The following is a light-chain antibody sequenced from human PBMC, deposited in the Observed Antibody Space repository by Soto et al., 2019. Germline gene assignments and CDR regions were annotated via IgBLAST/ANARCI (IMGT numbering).Light chain of an antibody. V-gene: IGKV3-15*01. CDR3: QQYNNWSPLT. Sequence: EIVMTQSPATLSVSPGERATLSCRASQSVSGNLAWYQQRPGQAPRLLIYGASTRATGIPARFSGSGSGTEFTLTISSLQSEDFAVSYCQQYNNWSPLTFGGGTKVEIK. J-gene: IGKJ4*01. CDR1: QSVSGN. CDR2: GAS.